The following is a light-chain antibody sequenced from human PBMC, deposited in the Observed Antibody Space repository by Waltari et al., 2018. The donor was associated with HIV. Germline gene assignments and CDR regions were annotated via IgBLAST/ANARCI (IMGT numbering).Light chain of an antibody. CDR2: EDN. CDR3: QSYDSSNQV. J-gene: IGLJ2*01. CDR1: SGRIAVNY. V-gene: IGLV6-57*01. Sequence: NFMLTQHHSVSESPGKTVTISCTRSSGRIAVNYVQWYQQRPGSSPTTVIYEDNQRPSGVPDRFSGSIDSSSNSASLTISGLKTEDEADYYCQSYDSSNQVFGGGTKLTVL.